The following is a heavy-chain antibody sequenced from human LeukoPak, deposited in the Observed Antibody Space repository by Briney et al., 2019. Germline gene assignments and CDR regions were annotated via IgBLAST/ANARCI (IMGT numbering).Heavy chain of an antibody. V-gene: IGHV3-48*03. D-gene: IGHD3-10*02. CDR1: GFTFSSYE. CDR2: ISSSGSTI. Sequence: TGGSLRLSCAASGFTFSSYEMNWVRQGPGKGLEWVSYISSSGSTIYYADSVKGRFTISRDNDKNSLYLQMNSLRAEDTAVYYCAELGITMIGGVWGKGTTVTISS. J-gene: IGHJ6*04. CDR3: AELGITMIGGV.